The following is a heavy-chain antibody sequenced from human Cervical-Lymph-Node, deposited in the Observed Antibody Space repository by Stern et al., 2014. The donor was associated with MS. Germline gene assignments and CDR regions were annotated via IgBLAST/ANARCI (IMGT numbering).Heavy chain of an antibody. CDR3: ETDGGVK. CDR2: FDPEDGET. CDR1: GHPLSELA. Sequence: QVQLGQSGAEVKKPGASVTVSCNVAGHPLSELAMHWLRQLPTRGLEWMGQFDPEDGETVYAQQFQGSLRMTEDTSTGTAYMTLPAGRTEDAAVYYWETDGGVKWGPGTLVTVSS. J-gene: IGHJ4*02. D-gene: IGHD3-16*01. V-gene: IGHV1-24*01.